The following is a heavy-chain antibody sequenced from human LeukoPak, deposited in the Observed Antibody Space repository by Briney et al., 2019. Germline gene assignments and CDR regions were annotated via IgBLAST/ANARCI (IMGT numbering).Heavy chain of an antibody. J-gene: IGHJ4*02. D-gene: IGHD1-1*01. CDR3: ASQRGGTPYYFDY. Sequence: SETLSLTCTVSGGSISSGSYYWSWIRQPAGKGLGWIGRIYASGSTNYNPSLKSRVTISVDTSKNQFSLKLSSVTAPDTAVYYCASQRGGTPYYFDYWGQGTLVTVSS. CDR1: GGSISSGSYY. V-gene: IGHV4-61*02. CDR2: IYASGST.